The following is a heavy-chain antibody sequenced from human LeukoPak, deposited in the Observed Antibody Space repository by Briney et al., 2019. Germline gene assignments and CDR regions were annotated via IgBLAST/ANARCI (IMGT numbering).Heavy chain of an antibody. D-gene: IGHD6-13*01. Sequence: GGSLRLSCAASGFTSSRYSMNWVRQAPGKGLEWVSSISSSKSYIYYADSVKGRFTISRDNAKNSLYLQMNSLRVEDTAVYYCARAVAAAGSYWGQGTLVTVSS. CDR2: ISSSKSYI. V-gene: IGHV3-21*01. CDR1: GFTSSRYS. CDR3: ARAVAAAGSY. J-gene: IGHJ4*02.